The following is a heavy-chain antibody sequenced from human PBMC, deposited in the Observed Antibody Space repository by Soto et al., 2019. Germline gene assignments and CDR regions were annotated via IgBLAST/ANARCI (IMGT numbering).Heavy chain of an antibody. V-gene: IGHV4-39*01. CDR3: ARHRTGTPDEGFDI. Sequence: SETLSLTCTVSGASISSSTYYWGWVRQPPGKGLEWIGSIYYSGSTYYNPSLNSRVTISVDTSKNQFSLKLNSVTAADTAMYYCARHRTGTPDEGFDIWGQGTMVTVSS. CDR2: IYYSGST. J-gene: IGHJ3*02. CDR1: GASISSSTYY. D-gene: IGHD1-7*01.